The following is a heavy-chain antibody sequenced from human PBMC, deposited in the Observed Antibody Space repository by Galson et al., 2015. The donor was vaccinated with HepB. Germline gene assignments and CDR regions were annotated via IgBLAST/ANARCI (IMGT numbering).Heavy chain of an antibody. CDR2: INPNSGDT. CDR1: GYTFTGYY. CDR3: AKDGVAGAAGRSHNVYFQH. Sequence: SVKVSCKASGYTFTGYYMHWVRQAPGQGLEWMGWINPNSGDTNYAQKFQGWVTMTRDTSISTAYMELSRLRTDDTAVYYCAKDGVAGAAGRSHNVYFQHWGQGTLVTVSS. J-gene: IGHJ1*01. V-gene: IGHV1-2*04. D-gene: IGHD6-13*01.